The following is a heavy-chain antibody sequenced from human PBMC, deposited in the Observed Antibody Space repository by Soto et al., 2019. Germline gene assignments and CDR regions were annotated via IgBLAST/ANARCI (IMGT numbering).Heavy chain of an antibody. CDR1: GGSFNGYY. J-gene: IGHJ4*02. D-gene: IGHD3-10*01. CDR2: INRSEGT. V-gene: IGHV4-34*01. CDR3: AGAPLARGLFARRTHYFVF. Sequence: PSETLSLTCAVYGGSFNGYYWTWIRQPPGKGLEWIGEINRSEGTNYNLSLESRVAISVDTSKNQFSLKLSSVTAADTAVYFCAGAPLARGLFARRTHYFVFWGQGTPVTVSS.